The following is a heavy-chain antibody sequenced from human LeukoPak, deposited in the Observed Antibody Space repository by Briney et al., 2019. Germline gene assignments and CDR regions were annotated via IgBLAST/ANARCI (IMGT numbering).Heavy chain of an antibody. CDR1: GYTFTGYY. CDR2: INPNSGGT. CDR3: ARAGEMATPPRAFDI. V-gene: IGHV1-2*02. D-gene: IGHD5-24*01. Sequence: ASVKVSCKASGYTFTGYYMHWVRQAPGQGLEWMGWINPNSGGTNYAQKFQGRVTITADKSTSTAYMELSSLRSEDTAVYYCARAGEMATPPRAFDIWGQGTMVTVSS. J-gene: IGHJ3*02.